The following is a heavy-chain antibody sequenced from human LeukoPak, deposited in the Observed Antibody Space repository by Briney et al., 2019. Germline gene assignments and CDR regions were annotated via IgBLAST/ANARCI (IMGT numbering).Heavy chain of an antibody. CDR1: GFTFSADW. V-gene: IGHV3-7*04. Sequence: GGSLRLSCTASGFTFSADWMTWVRQAPGKGLEWVANIKEDGSEKYYVDSVKGRFTISRDNAKNSLYLQMDSLRAEDTALYYCARGGFYPDYWGQGTLITVSS. D-gene: IGHD1-26*01. CDR3: ARGGFYPDY. J-gene: IGHJ4*02. CDR2: IKEDGSEK.